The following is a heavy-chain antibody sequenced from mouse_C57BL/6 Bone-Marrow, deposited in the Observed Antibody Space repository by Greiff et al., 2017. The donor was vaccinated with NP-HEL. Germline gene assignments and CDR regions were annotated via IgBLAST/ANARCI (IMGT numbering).Heavy chain of an antibody. D-gene: IGHD2-2*01. CDR1: GYTFTNYW. V-gene: IGHV1-63*01. Sequence: VQLQQSGAELVRPGTSVKMSCKASGYTFTNYWIGWAKQRPGHGLEWIGDIYPGGGYTNYNEKFKGKATLTADKSSSTAYMQFSSLTSEDSAIYYCARREYGYDEYFDVWGTGTTVTVSS. CDR2: IYPGGGYT. CDR3: ARREYGYDEYFDV. J-gene: IGHJ1*03.